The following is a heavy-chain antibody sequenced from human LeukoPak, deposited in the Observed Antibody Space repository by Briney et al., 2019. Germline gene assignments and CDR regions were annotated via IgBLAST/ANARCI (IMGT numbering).Heavy chain of an antibody. D-gene: IGHD6-19*01. CDR2: IYYSGST. V-gene: IGHV4-59*01. J-gene: IGHJ4*02. Sequence: SETLSLTCTVSGGSISSYYWSWIRQPPGKGLEWIGYIYYSGSTNYNPSLKSRVTISVDTSKNQFSLKLSSVTAADTAVYYCARARYSSGWRLDFDYWGQGTLVTVSS. CDR3: ARARYSSGWRLDFDY. CDR1: GGSISSYY.